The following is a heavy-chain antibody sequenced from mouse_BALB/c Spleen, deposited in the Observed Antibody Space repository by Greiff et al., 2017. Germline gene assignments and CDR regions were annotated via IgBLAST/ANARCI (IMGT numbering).Heavy chain of an antibody. J-gene: IGHJ4*01. V-gene: IGHV2-2*02. CDR2: IWSGGST. D-gene: IGHD1-2*01. Sequence: QVQLKQSGPGLVQPSQSLSITCTVSGFSLTSYGVHWVRQSPGKGLEWLGVIWSGGSTDYNAAFISRLSISKDNSKSQVFFKMNSLQANDTAIYYCARKMNYYGYDYAMDYWGQGTSVTVSS. CDR1: GFSLTSYG. CDR3: ARKMNYYGYDYAMDY.